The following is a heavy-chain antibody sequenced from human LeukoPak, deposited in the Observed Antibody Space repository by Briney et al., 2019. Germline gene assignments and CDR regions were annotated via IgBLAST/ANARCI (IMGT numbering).Heavy chain of an antibody. J-gene: IGHJ3*02. CDR1: GFTFSSYG. D-gene: IGHD3-3*01. CDR2: ISYDGSNK. Sequence: GGSLRLSCAASGFTFSSYGMHWVRQAPGKGLEWVAVISYDGSNKYYADSVKGRFTISRDNSKNTLYLQMNSLRAEDTAVYYCASSYDFWSGFGNEAFDIWGQGTMVTVSS. CDR3: ASSYDFWSGFGNEAFDI. V-gene: IGHV3-30*03.